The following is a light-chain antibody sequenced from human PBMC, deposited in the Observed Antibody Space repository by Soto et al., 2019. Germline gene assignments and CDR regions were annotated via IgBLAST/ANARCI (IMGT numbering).Light chain of an antibody. CDR2: DNN. CDR1: SSNIGAGYD. Sequence: QPVLTQPPSVSGAPGQRVTISCTGSSSNIGAGYDVHWYQQLPDTAPKLLIYDNNSRPSGVPGRFSASKSGTSASLAITGLQAEDEGDYYCQSYDNSLSGSHVIFGGGTKVTVL. CDR3: QSYDNSLSGSHVI. J-gene: IGLJ2*01. V-gene: IGLV1-40*01.